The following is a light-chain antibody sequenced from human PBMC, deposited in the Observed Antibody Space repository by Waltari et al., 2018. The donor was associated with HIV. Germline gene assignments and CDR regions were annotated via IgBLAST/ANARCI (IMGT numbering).Light chain of an antibody. CDR2: GAS. J-gene: IGKJ1*01. CDR3: QKYGSSPRT. Sequence: EIVLTHSPGTLSLSPGDRATLSCRASQSVGSTYLAWHQQKSGQAPRLLIYGASSRATGIPDRFSGSGSGTDLTLNISRLEPEDFAVYYCQKYGSSPRTFGQGTKVEIK. V-gene: IGKV3-20*01. CDR1: QSVGSTY.